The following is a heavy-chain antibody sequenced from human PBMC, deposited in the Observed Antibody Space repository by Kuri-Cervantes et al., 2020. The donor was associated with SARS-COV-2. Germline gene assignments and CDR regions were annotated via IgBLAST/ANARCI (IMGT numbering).Heavy chain of an antibody. D-gene: IGHD7-27*01. V-gene: IGHV3-30*03. CDR2: ISYDGSNK. CDR1: GFTFSSYG. CDR3: ARDWQNWGSSYYYYYYMDV. J-gene: IGHJ6*03. Sequence: GGSLRLSCAASGFTFSSYGMHWVRQAPGKGLEWVAVISYDGSNKYYADSVKGRFAISRDNSKNTLYLQMNSLRAEDTAVYYCARDWQNWGSSYYYYYYMDVWGKGTTVTVSS.